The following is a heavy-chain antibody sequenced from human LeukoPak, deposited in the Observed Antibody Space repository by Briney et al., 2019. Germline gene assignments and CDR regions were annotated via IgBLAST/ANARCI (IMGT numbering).Heavy chain of an antibody. CDR2: ISLDGSNK. D-gene: IGHD2-2*01. Sequence: PGGSLRLSCAASGFTFSSYGMHWVRQAPGKGLEWVAVISLDGSNKYYADSVKGRFTISRDNSKNTLYLQMNSLRAEDTAVYYCAKPGGYCSSTSCFYGMDVWGQGTTVTVSS. CDR3: AKPGGYCSSTSCFYGMDV. J-gene: IGHJ6*02. CDR1: GFTFSSYG. V-gene: IGHV3-30*18.